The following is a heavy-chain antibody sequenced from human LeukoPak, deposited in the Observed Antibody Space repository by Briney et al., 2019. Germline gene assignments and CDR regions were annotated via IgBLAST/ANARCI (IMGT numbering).Heavy chain of an antibody. CDR3: ARLDDFWSGYWGNYYYYMDV. Sequence: GGSLRLSCAASGFTFSSYWMSWVRQAPGKGLEWVANIKQDGGEKYYVDSVKGRFTISRDNAKNSLYLQMNSLRAEDTAVYYCARLDDFWSGYWGNYYYYMDVWGKGTTVTVSS. CDR2: IKQDGGEK. CDR1: GFTFSSYW. V-gene: IGHV3-7*01. J-gene: IGHJ6*03. D-gene: IGHD3-3*01.